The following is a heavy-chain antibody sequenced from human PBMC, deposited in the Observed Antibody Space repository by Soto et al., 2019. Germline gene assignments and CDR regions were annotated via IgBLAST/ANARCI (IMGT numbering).Heavy chain of an antibody. Sequence: GGSLRLSCAASGFRFSSYGMSWVRQAPGEGLEWGSGLMGSVRSPYYEDSVQCRFSISRDTSKKTLYLLMDSMRAAGYAGSDCAQGVVANDKPSLDDWGQGTLVTAPQ. D-gene: IGHD2-15*01. CDR3: AQGVVANDKPSLDD. CDR2: LMGSVRSP. V-gene: IGHV3-23*01. CDR1: GFRFSSYG. J-gene: IGHJ4*02.